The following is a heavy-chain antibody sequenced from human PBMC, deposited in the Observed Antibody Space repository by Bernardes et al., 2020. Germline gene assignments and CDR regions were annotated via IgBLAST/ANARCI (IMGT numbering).Heavy chain of an antibody. Sequence: GGSLRLSCTASGFTFGDYAMSWVRQAPGKGLEWVGFIRSKAYGGTTEYAASVKGRFTISRDDSKSIAYLQMNSLKTEDTAVYYCTSGLPHDILTGYYPYYFDYWGQGTLVTVSS. J-gene: IGHJ4*02. CDR2: IRSKAYGGTT. CDR3: TSGLPHDILTGYYPYYFDY. V-gene: IGHV3-49*04. D-gene: IGHD3-9*01. CDR1: GFTFGDYA.